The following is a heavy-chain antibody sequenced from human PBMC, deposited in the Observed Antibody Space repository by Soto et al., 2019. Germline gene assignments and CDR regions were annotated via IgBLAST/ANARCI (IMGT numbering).Heavy chain of an antibody. CDR2: ISDDGTNE. Sequence: RSMRLAGVASRFRFSRYDMHWVSKETGKGLEWVAAISDDGTNEYYAESVKGRFTISRDNSKDTVYLQMNSLRYEDTALYFCAKESGGHYGVGPYYLYGMDVWGQGTTVTVSS. CDR3: AKESGGHYGVGPYYLYGMDV. CDR1: RFRFSRYD. D-gene: IGHD2-8*01. V-gene: IGHV3-30*18. J-gene: IGHJ6*02.